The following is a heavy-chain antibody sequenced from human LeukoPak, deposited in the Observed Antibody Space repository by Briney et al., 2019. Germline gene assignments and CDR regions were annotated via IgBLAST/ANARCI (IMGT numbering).Heavy chain of an antibody. CDR1: GYPFTNYW. Sequence: PGESRKTSGKPLGYPFTNYWIGWVRQMPGKGLDWMGIIYPGDSDIRYSPSFQGQVTISADKSLSTAYLQWNCLRASDTAMYYRARRGPGFGDTWGQGTLVTVSS. J-gene: IGHJ4*02. D-gene: IGHD3-10*01. CDR3: ARRGPGFGDT. CDR2: IYPGDSDI. V-gene: IGHV5-51*01.